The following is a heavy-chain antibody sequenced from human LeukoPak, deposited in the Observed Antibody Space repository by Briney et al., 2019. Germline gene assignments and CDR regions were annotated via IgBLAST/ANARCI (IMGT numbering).Heavy chain of an antibody. D-gene: IGHD3-22*01. CDR3: ARRVNYYDSSGYYYQGAFDI. J-gene: IGHJ3*02. V-gene: IGHV5-51*01. CDR1: GYNFTSYW. Sequence: GESLKISCKGSGYNFTSYWIGWVRRMPGKGLEWMGIIYPGDSHPRYSPSFQGLVTISADKSVTTAYLQWSSLKASDTAIYYCARRVNYYDSSGYYYQGAFDIWGQGTMVTVSS. CDR2: IYPGDSHP.